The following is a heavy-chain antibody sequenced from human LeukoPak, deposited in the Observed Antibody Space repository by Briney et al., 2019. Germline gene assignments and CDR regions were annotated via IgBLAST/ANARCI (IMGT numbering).Heavy chain of an antibody. V-gene: IGHV4-39*01. Sequence: SETLSLTCTVSGGSISSSSYYWGWIRQPPGKGLEWIGTIYYSGSTYYNPSLKSRVTISVDTSKNQFSLKLSSVTAADTAVYYCARQYSDILTGYHRGELYWYFDLWGRGTLVTVSS. CDR3: ARQYSDILTGYHRGELYWYFDL. J-gene: IGHJ2*01. D-gene: IGHD3-9*01. CDR1: GGSISSSSYY. CDR2: IYYSGST.